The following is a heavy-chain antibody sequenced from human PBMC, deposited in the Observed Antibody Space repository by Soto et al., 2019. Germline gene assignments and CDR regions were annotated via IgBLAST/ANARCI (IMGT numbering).Heavy chain of an antibody. V-gene: IGHV3-23*01. Sequence: PGGSLRLSCAASGFTFSSYAMSWVRQAPGKGLEWVSAISGSGGSTYYADSVKGRFTISRDNSKNTLYLQMNSLRAEDTAVYYCAKARGVDYYDSSGYYYGYFQHWGQGTLVTVSS. CDR1: GFTFSSYA. D-gene: IGHD3-22*01. CDR3: AKARGVDYYDSSGYYYGYFQH. J-gene: IGHJ1*01. CDR2: ISGSGGST.